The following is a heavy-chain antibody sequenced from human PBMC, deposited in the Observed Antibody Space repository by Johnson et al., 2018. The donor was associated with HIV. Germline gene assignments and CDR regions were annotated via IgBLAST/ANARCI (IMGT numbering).Heavy chain of an antibody. J-gene: IGHJ3*02. Sequence: VQLVESGGGLVQPGGSLRLSCAASRFTFRIYAMTWVRQAPGKGLERVSSLSADGGSKSYADSVKGRFTISRDNAKNALYLQMNSLRAEDTAVYHCAREGAWEVRPGAFDIWGQGTTVTVSS. CDR2: LSADGGSK. CDR1: RFTFRIYA. D-gene: IGHD1-26*01. V-gene: IGHV3-48*04. CDR3: AREGAWEVRPGAFDI.